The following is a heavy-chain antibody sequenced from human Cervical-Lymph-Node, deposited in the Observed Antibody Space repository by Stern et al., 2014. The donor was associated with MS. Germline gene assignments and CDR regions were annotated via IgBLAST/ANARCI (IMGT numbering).Heavy chain of an antibody. J-gene: IGHJ4*02. D-gene: IGHD2-15*01. CDR1: GDTFSTHA. V-gene: IGHV1-69*09. CDR3: AREKSDCSGRSCFSSLDY. CDR2: IIPILGKT. Sequence: QVQLVQSGAEVKKPGSSVKVSCKASGDTFSTHAISWVRQAPGQGLERMGRIIPILGKTDYAQKFQGRVTNAADESTSQAYMELSSLTPDDTAVYYCAREKSDCSGRSCFSSLDYWGQGTLVTVSS.